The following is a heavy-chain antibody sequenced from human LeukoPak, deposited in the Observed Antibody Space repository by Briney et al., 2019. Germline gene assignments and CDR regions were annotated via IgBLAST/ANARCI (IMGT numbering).Heavy chain of an antibody. CDR1: GGSISTSGYY. J-gene: IGHJ4*02. CDR3: ARDSINQGSSDY. CDR2: IYYSGST. V-gene: IGHV4-39*07. Sequence: PSETLSLTCTVSGGSISTSGYYWGWIRQPPGKGLEWIGSIYYSGSTYYNPSLKSRVTISVDTSKNQFSLKLSSVTAADTAVYYCARDSINQGSSDYWGQGTLVTVSS. D-gene: IGHD3-10*01.